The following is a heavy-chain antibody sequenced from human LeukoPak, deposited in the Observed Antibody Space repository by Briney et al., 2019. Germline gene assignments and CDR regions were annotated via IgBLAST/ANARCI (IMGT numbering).Heavy chain of an antibody. CDR3: ARVWDYYGSAPY. D-gene: IGHD3-10*01. Sequence: SETLSLTCTVSGGSISSYYWSWIRQPPGKGLEWIGYIYYSGSTNYNPSLKSRVTISVDTSKNQFSLKLSSVTAADTAVYYCARVWDYYGSAPYWGQGTLVTVSS. CDR1: GGSISSYY. CDR2: IYYSGST. V-gene: IGHV4-59*08. J-gene: IGHJ4*02.